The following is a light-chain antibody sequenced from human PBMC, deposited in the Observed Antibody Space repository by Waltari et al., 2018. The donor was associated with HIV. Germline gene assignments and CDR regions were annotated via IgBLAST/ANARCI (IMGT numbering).Light chain of an antibody. CDR2: DAS. V-gene: IGLV2-14*03. Sequence: QPASVSGSPGQSITISCTGTSSDIGGYNYVSWYQQHPGKAPKLMIFDASNRPSGISNRFSGSKSGNTASLTISGLQADDEAHYFCSSFSITSTLVVFGGGTKLTVL. CDR1: SSDIGGYNY. J-gene: IGLJ2*01. CDR3: SSFSITSTLVV.